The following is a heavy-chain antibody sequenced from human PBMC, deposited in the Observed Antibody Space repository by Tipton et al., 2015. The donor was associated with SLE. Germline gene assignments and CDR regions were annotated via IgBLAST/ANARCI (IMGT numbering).Heavy chain of an antibody. CDR2: ISYDGSNK. CDR1: GFTFSSYA. D-gene: IGHD6-19*01. CDR3: ARESSGWYLDAFDI. J-gene: IGHJ3*02. V-gene: IGHV3-30*04. Sequence: SLRLSCAASGFTFSSYAMHWVRQAPGKGLEWVAVISYDGSNKYYADSVKGRFTISRDNSKNTLYLQMNSLRAEDTAVYYCARESSGWYLDAFDIWGQGTMVTVSS.